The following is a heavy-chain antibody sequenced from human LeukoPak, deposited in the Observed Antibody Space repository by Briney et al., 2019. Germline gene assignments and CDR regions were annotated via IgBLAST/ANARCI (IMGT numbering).Heavy chain of an antibody. CDR2: ISGSGSHA. V-gene: IGHV3-23*01. CDR3: ARDEVLCTSISCYVPYGMDV. D-gene: IGHD2-2*01. CDR1: GFSFGSYA. Sequence: PGGSLRLSCAASGFSFGSYAMGWTRQAPGQGLEWVSAISGSGSHANYAESVKGRFTISRDNSKNTLYLQMNSLRAEDTAVYYCARDEVLCTSISCYVPYGMDVWGQGTTVSVSS. J-gene: IGHJ6*02.